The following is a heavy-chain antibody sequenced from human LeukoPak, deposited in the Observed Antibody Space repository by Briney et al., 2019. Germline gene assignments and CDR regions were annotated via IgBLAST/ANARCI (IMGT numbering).Heavy chain of an antibody. CDR1: GFTFSNAW. CDR3: ARALPGAATAHNWFDP. D-gene: IGHD1-26*01. J-gene: IGHJ5*02. CDR2: ISSGSRSI. V-gene: IGHV3-21*01. Sequence: GGSLRLSCTASGFTFSNAWMSWVRQAPGKGLEWVSSISSGSRSIFYADSVKGRFTISRDNTKNSLYLQLNSLRAEDTAVYYCARALPGAATAHNWFDPWGQGTLVTVSS.